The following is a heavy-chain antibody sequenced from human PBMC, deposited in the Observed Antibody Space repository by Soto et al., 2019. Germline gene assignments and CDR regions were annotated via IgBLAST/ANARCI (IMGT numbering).Heavy chain of an antibody. D-gene: IGHD6-19*01. Sequence: EVQLLESGGGLVQPGGSLRLSCAASGFAFGNYAMSWVRHAPGKGLEWVSGISSGGSTFYADSVKGRFTISRDNSNNILDRQVNRLRAEDTAVYNWAKDPSPGSSGWFGGGERDDSWGQGTLVTVAS. CDR1: GFAFGNYA. CDR2: ISSGGST. CDR3: AKDPSPGSSGWFGGGERDDS. V-gene: IGHV3-23*01. J-gene: IGHJ4*02.